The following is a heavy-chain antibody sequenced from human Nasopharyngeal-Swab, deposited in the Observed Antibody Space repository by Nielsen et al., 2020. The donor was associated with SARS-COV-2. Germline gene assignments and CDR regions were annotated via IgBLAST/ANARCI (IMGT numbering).Heavy chain of an antibody. Sequence: SETLSLTCTVSGGSISNYYRSWIRQPPGKGLEWIGYIYYSGSTNYNPSLKSRVTISVDTSKNQFSLKLSSVTAADTAVYYCAREPYSNYAGGFDYWGQGTLVTVSS. CDR3: AREPYSNYAGGFDY. J-gene: IGHJ4*02. D-gene: IGHD4-11*01. CDR1: GGSISNYY. CDR2: IYYSGST. V-gene: IGHV4-59*01.